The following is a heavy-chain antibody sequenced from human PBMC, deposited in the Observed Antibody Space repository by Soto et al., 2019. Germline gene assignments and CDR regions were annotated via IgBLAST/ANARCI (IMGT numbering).Heavy chain of an antibody. J-gene: IGHJ5*02. D-gene: IGHD3-10*01. CDR3: ALRFMVRGAFDP. CDR2: ISSTGATI. CDR1: GFTFTDYY. V-gene: IGHV3-11*01. Sequence: QVRLVESGGGLVKPGGSLRLSCAASGFTFTDYYVSWFRQAPGKGLEWVSQISSTGATIYYADSVKGRFTISRDNAENSLYLQMTSLRGEDTAMYYCALRFMVRGAFDPWGQGTLVTVSS.